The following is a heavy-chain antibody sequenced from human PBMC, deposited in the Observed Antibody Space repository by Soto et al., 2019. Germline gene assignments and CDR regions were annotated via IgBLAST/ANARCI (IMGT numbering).Heavy chain of an antibody. CDR2: IYDSGRP. CDR3: ARGVGSSPPRY. V-gene: IGHV4-59*01. CDR1: GGSISVYY. D-gene: IGHD1-26*01. J-gene: IGHJ4*02. Sequence: QVQLQESGPGQVKPSETLSLTCTISGGSISVYYWSWIRQPPGQALEWIGYIYDSGRPYYNPSLRSRVIISADTSKNQIPLKLTSATAADTAVYYWARGVGSSPPRYWGRGTLVTVSS.